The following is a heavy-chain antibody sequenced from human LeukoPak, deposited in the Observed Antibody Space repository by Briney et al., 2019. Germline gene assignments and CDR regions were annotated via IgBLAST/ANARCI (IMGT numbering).Heavy chain of an antibody. V-gene: IGHV5-51*01. CDR1: GYSFTSYW. D-gene: IGHD3/OR15-3a*01. Sequence: HGESLKISCKGSGYSFTSYWIGWVRQMPGKGLEWMGIIYPGDSDTRYSPSFQGQVTISADKSISTAYLQWSSLKASDTAMYYCARQVGRWAGLYYFDYWGQGTLVTVSS. CDR3: ARQVGRWAGLYYFDY. J-gene: IGHJ4*02. CDR2: IYPGDSDT.